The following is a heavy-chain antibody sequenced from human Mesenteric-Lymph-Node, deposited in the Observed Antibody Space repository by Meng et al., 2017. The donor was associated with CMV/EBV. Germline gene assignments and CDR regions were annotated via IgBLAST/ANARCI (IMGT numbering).Heavy chain of an antibody. V-gene: IGHV1-69*05. CDR2: IIPIFGTA. J-gene: IGHJ6*02. Sequence: SYAISWVRQAPGQGLEWMGGIIPIFGTANYAQKFQGRVTITTDESTSTAYMELSSLRSEDTAVYYCARDLLSPADYDFWSGYYMDVWGQGTTVTVSS. D-gene: IGHD3-3*01. CDR3: ARDLLSPADYDFWSGYYMDV. CDR1: SYA.